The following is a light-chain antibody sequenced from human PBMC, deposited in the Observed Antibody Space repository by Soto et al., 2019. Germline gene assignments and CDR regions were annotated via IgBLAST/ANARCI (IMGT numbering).Light chain of an antibody. J-gene: IGLJ1*01. CDR3: SSYAGSNTDV. CDR1: SSDVGVYNY. Sequence: QSALTQPPSASGSPGQSVTLSCTGTSSDVGVYNYVSWYQQHPGKAPKLMIYEVSKRPSGVPDRFSGSKSGNTASLTVSGLQAEDEADYYCSSYAGSNTDVFGTGTKVTVL. V-gene: IGLV2-8*01. CDR2: EVS.